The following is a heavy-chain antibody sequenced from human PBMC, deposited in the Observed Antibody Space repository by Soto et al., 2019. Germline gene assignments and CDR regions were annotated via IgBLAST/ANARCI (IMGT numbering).Heavy chain of an antibody. J-gene: IGHJ5*02. Sequence: GGSLRLSCAASGFTFSSYAMSWVRQAPGKGLEWVSAISGSGGSTYYADSVKGRFTISRDNSKNTLYLQMNSLRAEDTAVYYCAKMDYDYIWGRSNWFDPWGQGTLVTVSS. V-gene: IGHV3-23*01. CDR2: ISGSGGST. CDR1: GFTFSSYA. CDR3: AKMDYDYIWGRSNWFDP. D-gene: IGHD3-16*01.